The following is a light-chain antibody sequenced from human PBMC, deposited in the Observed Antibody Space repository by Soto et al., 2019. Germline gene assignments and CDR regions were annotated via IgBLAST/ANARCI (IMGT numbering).Light chain of an antibody. CDR2: DVS. CDR1: QNISSY. Sequence: IVFTQSPAALSLSPGNIATLSCRASQNISSYLIWYQQKPGQTPRLLMYDVSNRATVIPARFSGRGSGTDFTLTISSLEPEDFAVYYCQKRYSAWTFGQRTKVDIK. CDR3: QKRYSAWT. V-gene: IGKV3-11*01. J-gene: IGKJ1*01.